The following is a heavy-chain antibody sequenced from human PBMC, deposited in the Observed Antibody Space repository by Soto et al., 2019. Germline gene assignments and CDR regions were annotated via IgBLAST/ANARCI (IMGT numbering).Heavy chain of an antibody. D-gene: IGHD3-9*01. CDR1: GFMFTKST. J-gene: IGHJ3*02. V-gene: IGHV3-21*01. CDR3: ARVGTGSSTPLDI. CDR2: ITSASDYI. Sequence: GGSLRLSCVASGFMFTKSTMNWVRQAPGKGLEWVSSITSASDYIFYADSVKGRFTISRDNANNSLYLQMNSLRAKDTAVYYCARVGTGSSTPLDIWGQGTMVTV.